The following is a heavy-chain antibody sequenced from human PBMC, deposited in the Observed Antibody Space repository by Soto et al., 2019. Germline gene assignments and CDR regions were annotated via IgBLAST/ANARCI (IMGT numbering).Heavy chain of an antibody. CDR2: VSGYNDKT. CDR3: ARDFYPVAYFFDY. D-gene: IGHD2-21*01. J-gene: IGHJ4*02. Sequence: QVQLVQSGAELKKPGASVKVSCKASGYTFTNHGISWVRQAPGQGLEWVGWVSGYNDKTKSAQKFQGRVTMTTDTLTNTAYMELRSLRSDDTAVYFCARDFYPVAYFFDYWGQGTLVTVSS. V-gene: IGHV1-18*04. CDR1: GYTFTNHG.